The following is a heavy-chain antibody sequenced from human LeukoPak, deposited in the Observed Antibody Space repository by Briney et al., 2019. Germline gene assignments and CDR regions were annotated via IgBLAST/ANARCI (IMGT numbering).Heavy chain of an antibody. CDR1: GFPFSSYG. J-gene: IGHJ5*02. D-gene: IGHD2-2*03. CDR3: AKDGGGYCSSTGCSGSWFDP. V-gene: IGHV3-33*06. CDR2: IWYDECSK. Sequence: GRSLRLFCAASGFPFSSYGMHWVRQAPGKGLEWGAVIWYDECSKYFADSVKGRFTISRDNSKSTLYLQMNSLRAEDTAVYYCAKDGGGYCSSTGCSGSWFDPWGPGTLVTVSS.